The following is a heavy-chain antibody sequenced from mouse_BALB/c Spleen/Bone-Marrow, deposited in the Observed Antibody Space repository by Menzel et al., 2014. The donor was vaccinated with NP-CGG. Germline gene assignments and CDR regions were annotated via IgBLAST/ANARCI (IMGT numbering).Heavy chain of an antibody. J-gene: IGHJ4*01. CDR1: GYTFTSYW. CDR3: ARSDGYYPYYYAMDH. V-gene: IGHV1S81*02. D-gene: IGHD2-3*01. Sequence: QVQLKESGAELVKPGASVKLSCKASGYTFTSYWMHWVKQRPGQGLEWIGEINPSNGRTNYNEKFKSKATLTVDKSSSTAYMQLSSLTSEDSAVYYCARSDGYYPYYYAMDHWAQGTSVPVSS. CDR2: INPSNGRT.